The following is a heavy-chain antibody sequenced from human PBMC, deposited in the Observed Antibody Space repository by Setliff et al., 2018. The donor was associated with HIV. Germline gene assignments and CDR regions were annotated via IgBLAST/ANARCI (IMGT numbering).Heavy chain of an antibody. CDR1: GYTFTDYF. Sequence: ASVKVSCKSSGYTFTDYFMHWVRRAAGQGFEWMGWINPDNGHTQYGQKFQGRLTLTRDTSIRTAYMELSGLTFDDTAMYYCARDRRAGVYYYTDVWGTGATVTVSS. CDR2: INPDNGHT. CDR3: ARDRRAGVYYYTDV. J-gene: IGHJ6*03. D-gene: IGHD7-27*01. V-gene: IGHV1-2*02.